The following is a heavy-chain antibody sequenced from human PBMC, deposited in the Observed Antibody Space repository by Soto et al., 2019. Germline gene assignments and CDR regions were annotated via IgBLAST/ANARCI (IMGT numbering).Heavy chain of an antibody. CDR2: MNPNSGNT. D-gene: IGHD2-15*01. CDR1: GYNFTSYD. V-gene: IGHV1-8*01. J-gene: IGHJ4*02. CDR3: ARGSNYCSGGSCYSN. Sequence: QVQLVQSGAEVKKPGASVKVSCKASGYNFTSYDIHWVRQATGQGLEWMGWMNPNSGNTGYAQKFQGRVTMTRNTSISTDDMELSSLRSEDTAGYYCARGSNYCSGGSCYSNWGQGNLVTVSS.